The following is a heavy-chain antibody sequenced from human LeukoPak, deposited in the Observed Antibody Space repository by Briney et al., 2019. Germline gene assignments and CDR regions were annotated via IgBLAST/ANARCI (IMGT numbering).Heavy chain of an antibody. J-gene: IGHJ4*02. Sequence: PSETLSLTCTVSGGSVSRGSYYWSWIRQPPGKGLEWIGYIYYSGSTNYNPSLKSRVTISVDTSKNQCSLKLSSVTAADTAVYYCARVVTTYIDYWGQGTLVTVSS. V-gene: IGHV4-61*01. CDR2: IYYSGST. CDR1: GGSVSRGSYY. CDR3: ARVVTTYIDY. D-gene: IGHD4-17*01.